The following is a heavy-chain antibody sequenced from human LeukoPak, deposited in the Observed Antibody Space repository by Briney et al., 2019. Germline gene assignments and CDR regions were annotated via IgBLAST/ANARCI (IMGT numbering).Heavy chain of an antibody. Sequence: SQTLSLTCTDSGGSISSGSYYWSWIRQPAGKGLEWIGRIYTSGSTNYNPSLKSRVTISVDTSKNQFSLKLSSVTAADTAVYYCARSPMAYYYDSSGYPAVNWFDPWGQGTLVTVSS. CDR1: GGSISSGSYY. J-gene: IGHJ5*02. CDR3: ARSPMAYYYDSSGYPAVNWFDP. CDR2: IYTSGST. V-gene: IGHV4-61*02. D-gene: IGHD3-22*01.